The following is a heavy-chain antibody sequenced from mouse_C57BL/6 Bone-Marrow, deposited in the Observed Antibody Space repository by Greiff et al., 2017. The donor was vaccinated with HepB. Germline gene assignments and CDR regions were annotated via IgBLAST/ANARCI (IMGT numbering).Heavy chain of an antibody. V-gene: IGHV1-50*01. J-gene: IGHJ3*01. CDR2: IDPSDSYT. D-gene: IGHD1-1*01. Sequence: VQLQQPGAELVKPGASVKLSCKASGYTFTSYWLQWVKQRPGQGLEWIGEIDPSDSYTNYNQKFKGRATLTVDTSSSTAYMQLSSLTSEDSAVYYCARSDYYGSSPFAYWGQGTLVTVSA. CDR3: ARSDYYGSSPFAY. CDR1: GYTFTSYW.